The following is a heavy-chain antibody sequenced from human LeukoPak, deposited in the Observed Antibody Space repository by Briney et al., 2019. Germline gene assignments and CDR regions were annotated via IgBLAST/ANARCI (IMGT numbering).Heavy chain of an antibody. V-gene: IGHV3-66*01. CDR2: IYSVGST. CDR1: GFTVSSKY. CDR3: AKDQGYSYGNDWFDP. J-gene: IGHJ5*02. Sequence: GGSLRLSCAASGFTVSSKYMSWVRQAPGKGLEWVSVIYSVGSTYYADSVKGRFTISRDNSKNTLYLQMNSLRAEDTAVYYCAKDQGYSYGNDWFDPWGQGTLVTVSS. D-gene: IGHD5-18*01.